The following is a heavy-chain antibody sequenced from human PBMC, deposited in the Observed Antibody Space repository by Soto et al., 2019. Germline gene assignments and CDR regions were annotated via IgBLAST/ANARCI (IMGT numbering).Heavy chain of an antibody. V-gene: IGHV2-5*02. D-gene: IGHD3-3*01. CDR1: GFSLNTSGVG. CDR3: AHRPFWSSPPARGGWFDP. J-gene: IGHJ5*02. Sequence: QITLKESGPSMVKPTQTLTLTRTFSGFSLNTSGVGVGWIRQPPEKALDWLALIYWDDDKRYSPSLKSRITITTDTSKNQVVLTMTNMDPVDTATYYCAHRPFWSSPPARGGWFDPWGQGTLVNVSS. CDR2: IYWDDDK.